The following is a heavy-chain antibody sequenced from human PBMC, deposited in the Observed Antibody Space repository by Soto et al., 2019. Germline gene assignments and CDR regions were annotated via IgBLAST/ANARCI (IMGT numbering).Heavy chain of an antibody. CDR3: TLGSWSAETFDI. V-gene: IGHV1-69*02. D-gene: IGHD6-13*01. CDR2: ILPMLDIT. Sequence: QVQLVQSGAEEKKPGSSVKVSCKASGGTFSTYTIIWVPQAPGQGLEWMGRILPMLDITNSAQRFQGRVTITADKSTSTAYLELSSLRSEDTAVYYCTLGSWSAETFDIWGRGTMVTVSS. J-gene: IGHJ3*02. CDR1: GGTFSTYT.